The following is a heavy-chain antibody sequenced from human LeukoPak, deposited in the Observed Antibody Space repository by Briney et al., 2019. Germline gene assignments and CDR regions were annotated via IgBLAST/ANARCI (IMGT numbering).Heavy chain of an antibody. Sequence: ESSETLSLTCAVYGGSFSGYYWSWIRQPPGKGLEWIGEINHSGSTSYNPSLKSRVTISVDTSKNQFSLKLSSVTAADTAVYYCARIRGYSYGYFDYWGQGTLVTVSS. J-gene: IGHJ4*02. CDR1: GGSFSGYY. D-gene: IGHD5-18*01. V-gene: IGHV4-34*01. CDR3: ARIRGYSYGYFDY. CDR2: INHSGST.